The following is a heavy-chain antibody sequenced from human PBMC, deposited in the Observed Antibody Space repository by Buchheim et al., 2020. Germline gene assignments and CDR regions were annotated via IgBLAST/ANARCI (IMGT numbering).Heavy chain of an antibody. Sequence: QVQLQESGPGLVKPSETLSLTCTVSGYSISSGYYWGWIRQPPGKGLEWIGSIYHSGITYYNPSLKSRVSISVDTSKNQLSLRLSSVTAADTAVFYCARASSSWFQLFDYWGQGTL. V-gene: IGHV4-38-2*02. CDR2: IYHSGIT. D-gene: IGHD6-13*01. CDR1: GYSISSGYY. CDR3: ARASSSWFQLFDY. J-gene: IGHJ4*02.